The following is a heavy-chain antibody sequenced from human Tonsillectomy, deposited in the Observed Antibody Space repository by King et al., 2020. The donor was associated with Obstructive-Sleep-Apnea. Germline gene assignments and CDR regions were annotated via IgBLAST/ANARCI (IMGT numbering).Heavy chain of an antibody. D-gene: IGHD1-26*01. CDR1: GFTLSSYI. V-gene: IGHV3-21*01. J-gene: IGHJ4*02. CDR3: ARDNSGFDY. Sequence: QLVESGGGLVKPGGALRLSCAASGFTLSSYIMNWVRQAPGEGLEWGSSIGSRRNDIYYAESVKGRFNNSRDNAKNSLHLQMNSLRAEDTAVYYCARDNSGFDYWGQGTLVTVSS. CDR2: IGSRRNDI.